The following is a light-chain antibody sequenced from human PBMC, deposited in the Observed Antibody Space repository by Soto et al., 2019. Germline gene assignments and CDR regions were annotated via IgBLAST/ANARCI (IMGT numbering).Light chain of an antibody. CDR2: SNS. J-gene: IGLJ2*01. Sequence: QSVLTQPPSASGTPGQRVTISCSGSSSDIGSNTVNWYQQLPGTAPKLLIYSNSQRPSGVPDRFSGSKSGTSASLAISGLQSEDEADYYCAGWDDSLNTYVVFGGGTKVTVL. CDR3: AGWDDSLNTYVV. V-gene: IGLV1-44*01. CDR1: SSDIGSNT.